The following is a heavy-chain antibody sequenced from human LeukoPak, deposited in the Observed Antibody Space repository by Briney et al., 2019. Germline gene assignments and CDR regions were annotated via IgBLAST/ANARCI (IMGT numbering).Heavy chain of an antibody. J-gene: IGHJ4*02. V-gene: IGHV3-23*01. D-gene: IGHD6-6*01. CDR2: ISGSGGST. Sequence: PGGSLRLSCAASGFTFSSYAMSWVRQAPGKGLEWVSTISGSGGSTDYADSVKGRFTISRDNSKNTLYLQMNNLRAGDTAVYYCAKRVPYGSSSVYFDFWGQGTLVTVSS. CDR3: AKRVPYGSSSVYFDF. CDR1: GFTFSSYA.